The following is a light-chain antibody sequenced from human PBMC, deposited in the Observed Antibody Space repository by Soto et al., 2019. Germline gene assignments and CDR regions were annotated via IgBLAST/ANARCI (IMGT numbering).Light chain of an antibody. CDR2: DAS. Sequence: EIVLTQSPATLSLSPGERATLSCRASQSVNIFLAWYQQKPGQAPRLLIYDASKRATGIPARFSGSGSGTDLPLTISSLETEDFAVYYCQQRKNWPPTFGGGTKVEIK. J-gene: IGKJ4*01. CDR3: QQRKNWPPT. CDR1: QSVNIF. V-gene: IGKV3-11*01.